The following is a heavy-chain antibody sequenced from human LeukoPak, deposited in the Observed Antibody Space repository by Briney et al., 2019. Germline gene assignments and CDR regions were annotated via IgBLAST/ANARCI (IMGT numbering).Heavy chain of an antibody. V-gene: IGHV3-30*02. CDR3: AKDTLSYYYGLGSYYHPNELDY. D-gene: IGHD3-10*01. CDR1: GFTFSSYG. Sequence: PGGSLRLSCAASGFTFSSYGMHWVRQAPGKGLEWVAFIRYDGSNKYYADSVKGRFTISRDNSKNTLYLQMNSLRAEDTAVYYCAKDTLSYYYGLGSYYHPNELDYWGQGTLVTVSS. J-gene: IGHJ4*02. CDR2: IRYDGSNK.